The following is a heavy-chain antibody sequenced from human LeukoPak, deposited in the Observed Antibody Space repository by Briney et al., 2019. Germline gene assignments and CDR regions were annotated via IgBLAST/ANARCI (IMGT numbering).Heavy chain of an antibody. D-gene: IGHD3-22*01. V-gene: IGHV4-31*03. CDR2: IYYSGST. CDR3: ASQTPYYYDSSGYYAPAFFY. CDR1: GGSISSGGYY. Sequence: KSSQTLSLTCTVSGGSISSGGYYWSWIGQHPGKGLEWIGYIYYSGSTYYNPSLKSRVTISVDTSKNQFSLKLSSVTAADTAVYYCASQTPYYYDSSGYYAPAFFYWGQGTLVTVSS. J-gene: IGHJ4*02.